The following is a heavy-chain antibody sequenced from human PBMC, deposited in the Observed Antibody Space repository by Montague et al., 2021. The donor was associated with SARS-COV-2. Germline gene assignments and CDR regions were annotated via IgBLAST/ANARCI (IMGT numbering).Heavy chain of an antibody. CDR2: GYISGTT. V-gene: IGHV4-4*07. J-gene: IGHJ4*02. CDR1: GASISGYF. CDR3: ARGYYLGNGDFFDY. Sequence: SETLSLTCTVYGASISGYFWSWIRQPAGTGLEWIGRGYISGTTNYNPAPRSRVTMSVDTFKNQLSLKVNSVTAADTVVYYCARGYYLGNGDFFDYWGQGTLASVAS. D-gene: IGHD2-21*01.